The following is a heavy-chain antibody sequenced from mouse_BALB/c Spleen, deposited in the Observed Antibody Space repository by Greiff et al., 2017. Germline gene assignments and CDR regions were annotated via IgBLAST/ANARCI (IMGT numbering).Heavy chain of an antibody. CDR2: ISSGGST. CDR3: ARGRDLYYAMDY. Sequence: EVMLVESGGGLVKPGGSLKLSCAASGFTFSSYAMSWVRQTPEKRLEWVASISSGGSTYYPDSVKGRFTISRDNARNILYLQMSSLRSEDTAMYYCARGRDLYYAMDYWGQGTSVTVSS. V-gene: IGHV5-6-5*01. CDR1: GFTFSSYA. J-gene: IGHJ4*01.